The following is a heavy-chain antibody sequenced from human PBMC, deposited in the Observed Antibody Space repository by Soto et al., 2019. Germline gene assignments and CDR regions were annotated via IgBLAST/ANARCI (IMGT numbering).Heavy chain of an antibody. CDR2: ISGYNGNT. V-gene: IGHV1-18*01. Sequence: QGQLVQSGAEVKKPGASVKVSCKASGYTFTSYGISWVRQAPGQGLEWMGWISGYNGNTNHAQKLQGRVTMTTDTYTSTAYMELRSLRSDDTAVYYCAIDWDITMVRGVIRNDYWGQGTLVTVSS. CDR3: AIDWDITMVRGVIRNDY. CDR1: GYTFTSYG. J-gene: IGHJ4*02. D-gene: IGHD3-10*01.